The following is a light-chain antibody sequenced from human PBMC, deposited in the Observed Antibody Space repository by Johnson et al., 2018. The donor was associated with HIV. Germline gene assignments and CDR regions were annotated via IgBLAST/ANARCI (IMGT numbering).Light chain of an antibody. CDR2: ETN. CDR1: SSNIGNNY. CDR3: GTWDSSLSAYV. V-gene: IGLV1-51*01. J-gene: IGLJ1*01. Sequence: QSVLTQPPSVSAAPGQKVTISCSGSSSNIGNNYVSWYQQLPGTAPKLLIYETNKRPSEIPDRFSGSKSGTSATLGITGLQTEDEAEYYFGTWDSSLSAYVFGTRTTVTVL.